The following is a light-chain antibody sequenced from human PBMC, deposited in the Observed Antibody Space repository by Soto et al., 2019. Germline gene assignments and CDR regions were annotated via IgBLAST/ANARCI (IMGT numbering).Light chain of an antibody. J-gene: IGKJ2*01. Sequence: EIVLTQSPATLSLSPGERATLSCRASQSVSSYLAWYQQKPGQAPRLLIYDASNRATGIPARFSGSGSGTDFTLTISRLEPEDFAVYYCQQYGSFFGQGTKLEIK. CDR2: DAS. CDR1: QSVSSY. CDR3: QQYGSF. V-gene: IGKV3-11*01.